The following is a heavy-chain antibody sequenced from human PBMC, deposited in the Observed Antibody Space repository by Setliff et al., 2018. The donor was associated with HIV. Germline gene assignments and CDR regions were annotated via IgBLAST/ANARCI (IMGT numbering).Heavy chain of an antibody. CDR1: GYTFTSYG. J-gene: IGHJ4*02. V-gene: IGHV1-18*01. CDR2: ISAYNGNT. Sequence: ASVKVSCKASGYTFTSYGISWVRQAPGQGLEWMGWISAYNGNTNYAQKLQGRVTMTTDTSTSTAYMELRSLRSDDTAVYYCARGSDILTGYPYFDYWGQGTLGTVSS. CDR3: ARGSDILTGYPYFDY. D-gene: IGHD3-9*01.